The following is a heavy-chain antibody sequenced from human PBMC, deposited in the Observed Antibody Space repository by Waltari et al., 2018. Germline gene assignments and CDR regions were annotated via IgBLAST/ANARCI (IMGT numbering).Heavy chain of an antibody. J-gene: IGHJ4*02. D-gene: IGHD6-19*01. Sequence: QVQLVQSGAEVKKPGASVKVSCKASGYTFTSYAMHWVRQAPGQRLEWMGWINAGNGNTKYSQKCQGRVTITRDTSASTAYMELSSLRSEDTAVYYCAGERIAVAGRGFYWGQGTLVTVSS. V-gene: IGHV1-3*01. CDR2: INAGNGNT. CDR1: GYTFTSYA. CDR3: AGERIAVAGRGFY.